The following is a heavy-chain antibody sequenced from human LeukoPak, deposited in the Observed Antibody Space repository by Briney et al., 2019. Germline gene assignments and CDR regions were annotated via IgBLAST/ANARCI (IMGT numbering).Heavy chain of an antibody. CDR1: GGSFSGYY. CDR3: ARTVQYCSGGSCYSWYLLADNWFDP. V-gene: IGHV4-34*01. J-gene: IGHJ5*02. CDR2: INHSGST. Sequence: PSETLSLTCAVYGGSFSGYYWSWIRQPPGKGLEWIGEINHSGSTNYNPSLKSRVTISVDTSKNQFSLKLSSVTAADTPVYYCARTVQYCSGGSCYSWYLLADNWFDPWGQGTLVTVSS. D-gene: IGHD2-15*01.